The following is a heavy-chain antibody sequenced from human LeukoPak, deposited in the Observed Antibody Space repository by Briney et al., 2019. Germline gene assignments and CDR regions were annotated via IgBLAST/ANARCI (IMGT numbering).Heavy chain of an antibody. CDR1: GFTFSSYA. CDR2: ISTNGGST. D-gene: IGHD5-24*01. V-gene: IGHV3-64*01. CDR3: ARGILNYRLTGFDY. Sequence: GGSLRLSCAASGFTFSSYAMHWVRQAPGKGLEYVSAISTNGGSTYYAKSVKGRFTISRDNSKNTLYLQMGSLRDEDMAVYYCARGILNYRLTGFDYWGQGTLVTVSS. J-gene: IGHJ4*02.